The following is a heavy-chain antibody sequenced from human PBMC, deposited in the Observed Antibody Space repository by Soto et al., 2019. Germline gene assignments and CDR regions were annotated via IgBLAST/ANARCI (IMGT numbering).Heavy chain of an antibody. CDR3: AGEPPRGWSGGSSYSGCYYYYGMDV. V-gene: IGHV1-69*01. J-gene: IGHJ6*02. CDR2: IIPIFGTA. D-gene: IGHD2-15*01. Sequence: QVQLVQSGAEVKKPGSSVKVSCKASGGTFSSYAISWVRQAPGQGLEWMGGIIPIFGTANYAQKFQGRVTMTADDDTRTASKVVRSRRSGDAAVEYYAGEPPRGWSGGSSYSGCYYYYGMDVWGQGTTVTVSS. CDR1: GGTFSSYA.